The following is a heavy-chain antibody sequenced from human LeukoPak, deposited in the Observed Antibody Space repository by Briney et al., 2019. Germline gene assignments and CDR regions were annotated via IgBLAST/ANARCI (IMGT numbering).Heavy chain of an antibody. Sequence: NPGGSLRLSCAASGFTFSSYSMNWVRQAPGKGLEWVSSISSSSSYIYYADSVKGRFTISRDNAKKSLYLQMNSLRAEDTAVYYCAREGCSGGTCYFYWFDSWGQGTLVTVSS. D-gene: IGHD2-15*01. CDR1: GFTFSSYS. CDR3: AREGCSGGTCYFYWFDS. V-gene: IGHV3-21*01. CDR2: ISSSSSYI. J-gene: IGHJ5*01.